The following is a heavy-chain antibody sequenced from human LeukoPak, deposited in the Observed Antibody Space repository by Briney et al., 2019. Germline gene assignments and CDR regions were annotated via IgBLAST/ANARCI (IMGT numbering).Heavy chain of an antibody. CDR2: ISGNAKTP. Sequence: GGSLRLSCAASGFTFSTYAMSWVRQAPGKGLEWVSGISGNAKTPSYADSVKGRFTISRDNSKNTVYLQMNSLRVEDTAVYYCVKSLYGGLDYWGQGTLVTVSS. CDR1: GFTFSTYA. J-gene: IGHJ4*02. D-gene: IGHD4-23*01. CDR3: VKSLYGGLDY. V-gene: IGHV3-23*01.